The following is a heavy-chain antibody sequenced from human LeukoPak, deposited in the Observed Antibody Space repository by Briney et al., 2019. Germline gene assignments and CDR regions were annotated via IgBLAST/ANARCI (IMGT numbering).Heavy chain of an antibody. J-gene: IGHJ4*02. D-gene: IGHD3-10*01. CDR1: GGSISSYY. CDR3: ASRPYYYGSGSLGYYFDY. CDR2: IYYSGST. V-gene: IGHV4-59*08. Sequence: ASETLSLTCTVSGGSISSYYWSWIRQPPGKGLEWIGYIYYSGSTNYNPSLKSRVTISVDTSKNQFSLKLSSVTAADTAVYYCASRPYYYGSGSLGYYFDYWGQGTLVTVSS.